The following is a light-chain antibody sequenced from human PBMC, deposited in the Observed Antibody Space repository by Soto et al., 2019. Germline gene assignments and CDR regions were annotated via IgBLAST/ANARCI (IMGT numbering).Light chain of an antibody. V-gene: IGKV1-27*01. CDR1: QGISNY. CDR2: AAS. J-gene: IGKJ1*01. Sequence: DIQMTQSPSSLSASVVDRVTITCRASQGISNYLAWYQQKPVKVPKLLIYAASTVQSGVPSRFTGSGSWTDFTLNIRSLQPEDFASYYCQKYKSAPPTFGQGTKVEIK. CDR3: QKYKSAPPT.